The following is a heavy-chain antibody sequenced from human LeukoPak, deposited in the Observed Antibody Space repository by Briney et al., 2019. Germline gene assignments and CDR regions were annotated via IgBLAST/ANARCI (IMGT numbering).Heavy chain of an antibody. CDR2: ISSSGSTI. D-gene: IGHD1-1*01. V-gene: IGHV3-48*03. CDR1: GFTFSSYE. CDR3: ARDGTTGTTDGYYFDY. Sequence: GGSLRLSCAASGFTFSSYEMNWVRQAPGKGLERVSYISSSGSTIYYADSVKGRFTISRDNAKNSLYLQMNSLRAEDTAVYYCARDGTTGTTDGYYFDYWGQGTLVTVSS. J-gene: IGHJ4*02.